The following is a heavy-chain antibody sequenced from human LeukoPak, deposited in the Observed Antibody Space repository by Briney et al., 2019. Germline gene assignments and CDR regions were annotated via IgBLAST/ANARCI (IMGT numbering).Heavy chain of an antibody. CDR1: RFTFSNYW. CDR2: IKQDGSEK. V-gene: IGHV3-7*01. CDR3: ARGPIYYYYYMDV. Sequence: PGGSLRLSCAAPRFTFSNYWMSWVRQAPGKGLEWVANIKQDGSEKYYVDSVKGRFTISRDNAKNSLYLQMNSLRADDTAVYYCARGPIYYYYYMDVWGKGTTVTVSS. J-gene: IGHJ6*03.